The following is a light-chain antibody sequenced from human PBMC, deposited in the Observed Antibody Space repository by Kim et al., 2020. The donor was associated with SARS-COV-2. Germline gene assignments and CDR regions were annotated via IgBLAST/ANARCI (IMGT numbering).Light chain of an antibody. J-gene: IGLJ3*02. CDR3: CSYAGSSTWV. CDR2: EGN. CDR1: ASDVWAYNL. Sequence: GQLITISCNGTASDVWAYNLVSWYQQYPGKGPKLIIYEGNKRAPGVSNRFSGSKSGSWASLTISGLQPEDEADYHCCSYAGSSTWVFGGGTRLTVL. V-gene: IGLV2-23*01.